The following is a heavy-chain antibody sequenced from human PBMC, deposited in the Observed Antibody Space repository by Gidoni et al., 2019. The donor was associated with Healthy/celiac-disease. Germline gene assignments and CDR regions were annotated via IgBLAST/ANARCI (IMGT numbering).Heavy chain of an antibody. Sequence: QVQLQESGPGLVKPSETLSLTCTVSGGSISSYYWSWIRQPPGKGLEWIGYIYYSGSTNYNPSLKSRVTISVDTSKNQFSLKLSSVTAADTAVYYCARDSGVRVFVYWGQGTLVTVSS. V-gene: IGHV4-59*01. CDR1: GGSISSYY. J-gene: IGHJ4*02. CDR2: IYYSGST. CDR3: ARDSGVRVFVY. D-gene: IGHD3-10*01.